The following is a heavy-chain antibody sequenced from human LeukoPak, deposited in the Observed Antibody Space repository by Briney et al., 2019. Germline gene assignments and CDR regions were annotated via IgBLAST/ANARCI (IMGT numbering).Heavy chain of an antibody. J-gene: IGHJ6*02. D-gene: IGHD3-10*01. V-gene: IGHV1-3*01. Sequence: ASVKVSCKASGYTFTSYAIHWVRQAPGQRLEWMGWINAGNGNTKYSQKFQGRVTMTRDTSTSTVYMELSSLRSEDTAVYYCARDQLLWFGELLSNYYGMDVWGQGTTVTVSS. CDR2: INAGNGNT. CDR1: GYTFTSYA. CDR3: ARDQLLWFGELLSNYYGMDV.